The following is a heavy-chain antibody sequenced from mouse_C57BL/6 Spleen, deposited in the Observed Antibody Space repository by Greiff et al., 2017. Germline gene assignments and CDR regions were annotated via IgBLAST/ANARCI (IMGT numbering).Heavy chain of an antibody. Sequence: QVQLQQSGAELVKPGASVKISCKASGYAFSSYWMNWVKQRPGKGLEWIGQIYPGDGDTNYNGKFKGKATLTADKSSSTAYMQLSSLTSEDSAVYFCARSNWDPYYFDYWGQGTTLTVSS. CDR2: IYPGDGDT. V-gene: IGHV1-80*01. J-gene: IGHJ2*01. D-gene: IGHD4-1*02. CDR3: ARSNWDPYYFDY. CDR1: GYAFSSYW.